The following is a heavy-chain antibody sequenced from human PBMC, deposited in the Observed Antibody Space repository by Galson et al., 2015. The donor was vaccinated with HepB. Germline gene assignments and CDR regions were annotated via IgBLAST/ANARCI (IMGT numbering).Heavy chain of an antibody. CDR3: ARDGEGPRGDSSSWYDLVQCAFDI. D-gene: IGHD6-13*01. Sequence: SVKVSCKASGYTFTSYYMHWVRQAPGQGLEWMGIINPSGGSTSYAQKFQGRVTMTRDTSTSTVYMELSSLRSEDTAVYYCARDGEGPRGDSSSWYDLVQCAFDIWGQGTMVTVSS. V-gene: IGHV1-46*03. CDR1: GYTFTSYY. CDR2: INPSGGST. J-gene: IGHJ3*02.